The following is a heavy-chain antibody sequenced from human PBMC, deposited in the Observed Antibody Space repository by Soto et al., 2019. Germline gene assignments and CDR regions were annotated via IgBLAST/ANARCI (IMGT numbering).Heavy chain of an antibody. CDR1: GFSLRTSGVG. CDR3: THRLGYGRMGY. D-gene: IGHD2-15*01. CDR2: IYGDDNK. V-gene: IGHV2-5*02. J-gene: IGHJ4*02. Sequence: QITLKESGPTLVKPTQTLTLTCTFSGFSLRTSGVGVGWIRQPPGKALEWLALIYGDDNKIYSPSLKSRLTITKDTSKNQVVLTMSNMDPVDTATYYCTHRLGYGRMGYRGQGTLVTVSS.